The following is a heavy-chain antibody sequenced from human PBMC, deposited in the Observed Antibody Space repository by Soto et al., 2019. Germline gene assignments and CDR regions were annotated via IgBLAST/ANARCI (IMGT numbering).Heavy chain of an antibody. Sequence: QVQLVQSGAEVKKPGSSVKVSCKASGGTFSSYTISWVRQAPGQGLEWMGRIIPILGIANYAQKFQGRVTITADKSTSTAYMELSSLRSEDTAVYYCARCRRSSTSGYFDYCGQGTLVTVSS. J-gene: IGHJ4*02. V-gene: IGHV1-69*02. CDR2: IIPILGIA. CDR1: GGTFSSYT. D-gene: IGHD2-2*01. CDR3: ARCRRSSTSGYFDY.